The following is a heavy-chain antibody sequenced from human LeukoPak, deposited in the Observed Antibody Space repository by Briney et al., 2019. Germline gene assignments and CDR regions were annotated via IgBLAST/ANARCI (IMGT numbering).Heavy chain of an antibody. CDR2: IYWDDDK. Sequence: SGPTLVNPTQTLTLTCTFSGFSLITSGVGVGWIRQPPGKALEWLALIYWDDDKRYSPFLKSRLTISKDTSENQVVLTMTNMDPVDTATYFCAHRLGQRRDWNYGKSDYWGQGTLVMVSS. CDR3: AHRLGQRRDWNYGKSDY. CDR1: GFSLITSGVG. D-gene: IGHD1-7*01. J-gene: IGHJ4*02. V-gene: IGHV2-5*02.